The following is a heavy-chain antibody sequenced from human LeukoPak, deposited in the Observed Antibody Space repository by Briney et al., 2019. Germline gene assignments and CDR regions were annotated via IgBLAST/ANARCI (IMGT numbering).Heavy chain of an antibody. V-gene: IGHV4-59*08. CDR1: GGSFSGYY. CDR3: ARHYTYYDSSGYYRYPDAFDI. CDR2: IYYSGST. J-gene: IGHJ3*02. Sequence: SETLSLTCAVYGGSFSGYYWSWIRQPPGKGLEWIGYIYYSGSTNYNPSLKSRVTISVDTSKNQFSLKLSSVTAADTAVYYCARHYTYYDSSGYYRYPDAFDIWGQGTMVTVSS. D-gene: IGHD3-22*01.